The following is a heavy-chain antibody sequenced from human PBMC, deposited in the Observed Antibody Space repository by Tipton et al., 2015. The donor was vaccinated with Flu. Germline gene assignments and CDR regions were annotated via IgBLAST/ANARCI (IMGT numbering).Heavy chain of an antibody. CDR2: INQDGSEK. J-gene: IGHJ3*01. CDR1: GFTFSTYW. D-gene: IGHD1-26*01. V-gene: IGHV3-7*01. Sequence: VQLVQSGGGLVQPGGSLRLSCAASGFTFSTYWMNWLRQAPGKGLEWVANINQDGSEKYSVDSVKGRFTVSRDNARSSLYLQMNSLRAEDTAVYYCASLRGGGSYSRYAFDFWGQGTMVTVSS. CDR3: ASLRGGGSYSRYAFDF.